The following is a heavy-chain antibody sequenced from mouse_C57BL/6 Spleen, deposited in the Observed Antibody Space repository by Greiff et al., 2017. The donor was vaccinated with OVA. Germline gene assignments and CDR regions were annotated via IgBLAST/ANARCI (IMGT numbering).Heavy chain of an antibody. V-gene: IGHV8-12*01. CDR3: ARSPYYDYDSYAMDY. Sequence: QVTLKVSGPGILQSSQTLSLTCSFSGFSLSTSGMGVSWIRQPSGKGLEWLAHIYWDDDKRYNPSLKSRLTISKDTSRNQVFLKITSVDTADTATYYGARSPYYDYDSYAMDYWGQGTSVTVSS. D-gene: IGHD2-4*01. CDR1: GFSLSTSGMG. CDR2: IYWDDDK. J-gene: IGHJ4*01.